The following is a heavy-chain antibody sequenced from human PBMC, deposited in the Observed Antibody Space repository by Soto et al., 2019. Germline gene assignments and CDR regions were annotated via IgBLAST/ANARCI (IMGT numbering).Heavy chain of an antibody. D-gene: IGHD6-13*01. Sequence: PGGSLRLSCAASGFTFNSYAMHWVRQAPGKGLEWAAVISYDGSNKYYADSVKGRFTISRDNSKNTLYLQMNSLRAEDTAVYYCARDSGPLAAAGNNWFDPWGQGTLVTVSS. CDR3: ARDSGPLAAAGNNWFDP. CDR2: ISYDGSNK. CDR1: GFTFNSYA. J-gene: IGHJ5*02. V-gene: IGHV3-30-3*01.